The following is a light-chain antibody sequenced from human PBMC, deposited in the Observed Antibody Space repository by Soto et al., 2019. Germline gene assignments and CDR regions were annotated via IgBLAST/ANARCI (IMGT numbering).Light chain of an antibody. CDR3: SSYTSSSTVVV. Sequence: QSVLTQPASVSGSPGQSITISCTGTSSDVGDYNYVSWYQQHPGKAPKLMIYDVSNRPSGVSNRFSGSKSGNTASLTISGLQAEDEADYYCSSYTSSSTVVVFGGGTKLTVL. V-gene: IGLV2-14*01. CDR1: SSDVGDYNY. CDR2: DVS. J-gene: IGLJ2*01.